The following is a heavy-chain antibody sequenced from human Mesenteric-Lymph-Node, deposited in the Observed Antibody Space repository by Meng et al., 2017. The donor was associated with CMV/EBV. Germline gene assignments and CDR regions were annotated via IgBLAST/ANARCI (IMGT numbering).Heavy chain of an antibody. CDR1: GYTFSKDY. J-gene: IGHJ4*02. CDR3: AREVGVAASGTGYFDY. V-gene: IGHV1-46*01. CDR2: INPSGGST. D-gene: IGHD6-13*01. Sequence: GYTFSKDYMHWVRQAAGQGLEWMGIINPSGGSTRYTQKFEGRVTMTRDTSTSTVYMELRSLRSEDTAVYYCAREVGVAASGTGYFDYWGQGTLVTVSS.